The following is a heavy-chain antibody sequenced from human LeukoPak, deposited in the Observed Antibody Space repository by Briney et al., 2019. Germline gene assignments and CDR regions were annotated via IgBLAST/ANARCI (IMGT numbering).Heavy chain of an antibody. CDR2: INPNSGGT. Sequence: ASVKVSCKASGYTFTGYYMHWVRQAPGQGLEWMGWINPNSGGTNYAQKFQGRVTMTRDTSISTAYMELSRLRSDDTAVYYCARGKVAVAATDDAFEIWGQGTMVTVSS. CDR3: ARGKVAVAATDDAFEI. V-gene: IGHV1-2*02. J-gene: IGHJ3*02. CDR1: GYTFTGYY. D-gene: IGHD6-19*01.